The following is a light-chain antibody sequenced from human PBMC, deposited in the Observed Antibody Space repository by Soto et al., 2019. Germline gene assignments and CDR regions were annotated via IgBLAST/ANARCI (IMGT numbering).Light chain of an antibody. V-gene: IGKV3-15*01. J-gene: IGKJ1*01. CDR3: QQFNTWPRT. CDR1: QSVSGN. CDR2: GAS. Sequence: IVMTQSPATVSASPGERVTLSCRASQSVSGNVAWYQQKPGQPPRLLVYGASTTATDIPARFSGSGSETEFTLTITRLQSEDFGTYYCQQFNTWPRTFGQGTKVDIK.